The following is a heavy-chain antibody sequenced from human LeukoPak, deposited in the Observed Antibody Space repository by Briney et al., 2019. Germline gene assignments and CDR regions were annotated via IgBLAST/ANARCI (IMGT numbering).Heavy chain of an antibody. J-gene: IGHJ4*02. CDR3: AKQYRQDLYYFDY. V-gene: IGHV3-23*01. Sequence: SGGSLRLSCAASGLTFSSYAMSWVRQAPGKGLEWVSAISGSGGSTYYADSVKGRFTISRDNSKNTLYLQMNSLRAEDTAVYYCAKQYRQDLYYFDYWGQGTLVTVSS. CDR1: GLTFSSYA. D-gene: IGHD3-16*02. CDR2: ISGSGGST.